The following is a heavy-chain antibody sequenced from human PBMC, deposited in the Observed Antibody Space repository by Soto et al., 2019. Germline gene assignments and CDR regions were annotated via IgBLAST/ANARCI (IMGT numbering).Heavy chain of an antibody. Sequence: SETLSLTCTVSGGSLSPNYWSWIRQPPGKGLEWIGYIYYGGTTTNNPSLNSRVAISIDTSKNQFSLTLSSVTAADTAVYYCARLGGYYQYLDHWGQGILVT. V-gene: IGHV4-59*08. CDR1: GGSLSPNY. D-gene: IGHD3-22*01. CDR2: IYYGGTT. CDR3: ARLGGYYQYLDH. J-gene: IGHJ4*02.